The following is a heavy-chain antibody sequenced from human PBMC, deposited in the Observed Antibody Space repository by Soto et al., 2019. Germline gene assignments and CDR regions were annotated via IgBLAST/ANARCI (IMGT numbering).Heavy chain of an antibody. Sequence: ASVKVSCKASGYTFTTYGISWVRQAPGQGLEWMGWISPYNGTTKYAEKFQGEMTMTTDTATSTAYMDLRSLRSDDTAVYYCARAFLDYDFWSGYYYYYGMDVWGQGTTVTVSS. CDR2: ISPYNGTT. CDR1: GYTFTTYG. D-gene: IGHD3-3*01. J-gene: IGHJ6*02. V-gene: IGHV1-18*04. CDR3: ARAFLDYDFWSGYYYYYGMDV.